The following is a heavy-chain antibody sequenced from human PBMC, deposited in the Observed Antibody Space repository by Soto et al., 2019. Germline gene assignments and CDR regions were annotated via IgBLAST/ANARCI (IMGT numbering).Heavy chain of an antibody. D-gene: IGHD1-20*01. V-gene: IGHV1-2*04. Sequence: QVVLVQSGAEVKKPGASVEVSCKASGYKFTDYYIHWVRQAPGQVPERMGWVNPKRGDAVYAQKLQGWVSTNRDTATTTAYLGGNRLKSDDTAVYYCSRDPGIPGRYWYFDLWGRGTLVTVSS. CDR2: VNPKRGDA. J-gene: IGHJ2*01. CDR3: SRDPGIPGRYWYFDL. CDR1: GYKFTDYY.